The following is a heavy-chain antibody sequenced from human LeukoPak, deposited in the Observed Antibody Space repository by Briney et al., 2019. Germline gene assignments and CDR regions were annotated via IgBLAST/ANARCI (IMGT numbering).Heavy chain of an antibody. CDR2: INHSGST. CDR1: GGSFSGYY. Sequence: SETLSLTCAVYGGSFSGYYWGWIRQPPGKGLEWIGEINHSGSTNYNPSLKSRVTISVDTSKNQFSLKLSSVTAADTAVYYCAEVTVATGEYWGQGTLVTVSS. V-gene: IGHV4-34*01. J-gene: IGHJ4*02. D-gene: IGHD5-12*01. CDR3: AEVTVATGEY.